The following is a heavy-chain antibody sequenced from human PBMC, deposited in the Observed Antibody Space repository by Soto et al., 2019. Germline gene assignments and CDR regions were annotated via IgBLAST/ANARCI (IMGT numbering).Heavy chain of an antibody. CDR3: AREARPFYASSGSHAFDV. CDR1: GFTFSSYG. J-gene: IGHJ3*01. CDR2: IWYDGSNK. V-gene: IGHV3-33*01. Sequence: PGGSVRLSCAASGFTFSSYGMHWVRQAPGKGLEWVAVIWYDGSNKYYADSVKGRFTISRDNSKNTLYLQMNSLRAEDTAVYYCAREARPFYASSGSHAFDVWGQGTMVTVSS. D-gene: IGHD3-22*01.